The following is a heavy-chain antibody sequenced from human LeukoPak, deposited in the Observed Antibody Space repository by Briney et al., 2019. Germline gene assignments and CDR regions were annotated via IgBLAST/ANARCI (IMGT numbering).Heavy chain of an antibody. CDR3: TTDRCSSTSCRPTDY. V-gene: IGHV3-15*01. CDR1: GFTFSNAW. J-gene: IGHJ4*02. D-gene: IGHD2-2*01. Sequence: GGSLRLSCAASGFTFSNAWMSWVRQAPGKGLEWVGRIKSKTDGGTKDYAAPVKGRFTISRDDSKNTLYLQMNSLKTEDTAVYYCTTDRCSSTSCRPTDYWGQGTLVTVSS. CDR2: IKSKTDGGTK.